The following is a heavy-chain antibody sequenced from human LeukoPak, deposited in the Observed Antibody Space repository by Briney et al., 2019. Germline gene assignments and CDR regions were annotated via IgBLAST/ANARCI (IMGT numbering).Heavy chain of an antibody. CDR2: ISGSGGNT. Sequence: PGGSLRLSCAASGFTFSSYAMSWVRQAPGKGLEWVSGISGSGGNTYYADSVKGRFTISRDNSKNTLYLQMNSLRAEDTAAYYCAKERERERYSSGYDYWGQGTLVTVSS. CDR1: GFTFSSYA. D-gene: IGHD6-19*01. CDR3: AKERERERYSSGYDY. V-gene: IGHV3-23*01. J-gene: IGHJ4*02.